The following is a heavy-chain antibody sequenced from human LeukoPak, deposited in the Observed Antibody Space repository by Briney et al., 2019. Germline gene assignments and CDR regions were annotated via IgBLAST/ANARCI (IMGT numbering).Heavy chain of an antibody. J-gene: IGHJ6*02. Sequence: GRSLRLSCAASGFTFSSYAMHWVRQAPGKGLEWVAVISYDGSNKYYADSMKGRFTISRDNSKNTLYLQMNSPRAEDTAVYYCARKYCSGGSCLLRYYYYYGMDVWGQGTTVTVSS. V-gene: IGHV3-30-3*01. CDR3: ARKYCSGGSCLLRYYYYYGMDV. D-gene: IGHD2-15*01. CDR2: ISYDGSNK. CDR1: GFTFSSYA.